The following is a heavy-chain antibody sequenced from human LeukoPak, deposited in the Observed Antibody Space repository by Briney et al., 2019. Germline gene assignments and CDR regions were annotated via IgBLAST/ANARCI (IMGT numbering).Heavy chain of an antibody. D-gene: IGHD2-21*02. V-gene: IGHV4-59*01. CDR2: IYYSGST. CDR3: ARDTRSPYCGGDCYSGRFDP. J-gene: IGHJ5*02. Sequence: SETLSLTCTVSGGSISSYYWSWIRQPPGKGLEWIGYIYYSGSTNYNPSLKSRVTISVDTSKNQFSLKLSSVTAADTAVYYCARDTRSPYCGGDCYSGRFDPWGQGTLVTVSS. CDR1: GGSISSYY.